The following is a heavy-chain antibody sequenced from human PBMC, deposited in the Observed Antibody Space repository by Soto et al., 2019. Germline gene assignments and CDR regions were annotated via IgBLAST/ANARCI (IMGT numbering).Heavy chain of an antibody. CDR3: ARHGVIVSSWSYYYYYYMDV. CDR2: IYYSGST. J-gene: IGHJ6*03. CDR1: GGSISSSSYF. V-gene: IGHV4-39*01. D-gene: IGHD6-13*01. Sequence: PSETLSLTCTASGGSISSSSYFWGWIRQPPGKGLEWIGSIYYSGSTYYNPSLKSRVTISVDTSKNQFSLKLSSVTAADTAVYYCARHGVIVSSWSYYYYYYMDVWGKGTTVTVSS.